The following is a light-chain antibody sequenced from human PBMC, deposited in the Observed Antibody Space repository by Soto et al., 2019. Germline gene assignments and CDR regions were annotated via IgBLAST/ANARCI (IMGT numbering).Light chain of an antibody. CDR3: AAWDDSLNGVV. J-gene: IGLJ2*01. Sequence: SVLTQPPSASGTPVQRVTISCSGSSSNIGSNTVNWYQQLPGTAPKLLIYSNNQRPSGVPDRFSGSKSGTSASLAISGLQSEDEADYYCAAWDDSLNGVVFGGGTKVTVL. CDR1: SSNIGSNT. CDR2: SNN. V-gene: IGLV1-44*01.